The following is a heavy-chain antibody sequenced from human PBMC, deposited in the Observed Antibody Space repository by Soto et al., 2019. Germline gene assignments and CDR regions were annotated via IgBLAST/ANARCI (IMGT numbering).Heavy chain of an antibody. CDR1: GFTVSSNY. V-gene: IGHV3-66*01. CDR3: ARGVYTVTTTADPWFDP. Sequence: EVQLVECGGGLVQPGGSLRLSCAASGFTVSSNYMSWVRQAPGKRLEWVSVIYSGGSTYYADSVKGRFTISRDNSKNTLYLQMNSLRAEDTAVYYCARGVYTVTTTADPWFDPWGQGTLVTVSS. CDR2: IYSGGST. J-gene: IGHJ5*02. D-gene: IGHD4-17*01.